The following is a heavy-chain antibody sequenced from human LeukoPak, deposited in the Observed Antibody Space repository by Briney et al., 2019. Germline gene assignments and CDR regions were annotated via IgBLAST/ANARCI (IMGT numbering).Heavy chain of an antibody. Sequence: SETLSLTCTVSGGSISSGGYYWSWIRQHPGKGLEWIGYIYYSGSTYYNPSLKSRVTISVDTSKNQFSLELSSVTAADTAVYYCAREGITMTPDVWGKGTTVTVSS. CDR1: GGSISSGGYY. J-gene: IGHJ6*04. CDR3: AREGITMTPDV. CDR2: IYYSGST. D-gene: IGHD3-22*01. V-gene: IGHV4-31*03.